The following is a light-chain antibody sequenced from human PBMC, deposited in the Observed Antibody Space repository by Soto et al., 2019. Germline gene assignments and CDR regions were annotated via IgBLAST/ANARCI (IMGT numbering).Light chain of an antibody. CDR1: QSISSY. V-gene: IGKV1-39*01. Sequence: DIQMTQSPSSLSASVGDRITVTCRASQSISSYLNWYQQKPGKAPKLLIYAASSLQSGVPSRFSGSGSGTGFTLTISSLQPEDFATYYCQQSYSTPPTFGQGTKVEI. CDR3: QQSYSTPPT. CDR2: AAS. J-gene: IGKJ1*01.